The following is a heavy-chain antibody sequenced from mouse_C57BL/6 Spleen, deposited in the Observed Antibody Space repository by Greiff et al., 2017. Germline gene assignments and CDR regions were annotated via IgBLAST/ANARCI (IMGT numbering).Heavy chain of an antibody. D-gene: IGHD1-1*01. CDR1: GFAFSSYW. V-gene: IGHV1-80*01. Sequence: QVQLQQSGAELVKPGASVKISCKASGFAFSSYWMNWVKQRPGKGLEWIGQISPGDGDTHYTGKCKGQATLTADTSSSTAYMQLSSLTSEDTAVYVCARRSTVGYFDGWGTGTTVTVSS. CDR3: ARRSTVGYFDG. CDR2: ISPGDGDT. J-gene: IGHJ1*03.